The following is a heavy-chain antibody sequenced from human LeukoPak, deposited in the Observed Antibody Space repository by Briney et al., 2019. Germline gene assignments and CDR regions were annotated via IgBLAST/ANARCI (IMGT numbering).Heavy chain of an antibody. CDR3: ARQEKRFLEWSKGAGWFDP. Sequence: GASVKVSCKASGYTFTGYYMHWVRQAPGQGLEWMGWINPNSGGTNQAQKFQGRVTMTRDTSISTAYMELSRLRSDDTAVYYCARQEKRFLEWSKGAGWFDPWGQGTLVTVSS. V-gene: IGHV1-2*02. D-gene: IGHD3-3*01. CDR1: GYTFTGYY. J-gene: IGHJ5*02. CDR2: INPNSGGT.